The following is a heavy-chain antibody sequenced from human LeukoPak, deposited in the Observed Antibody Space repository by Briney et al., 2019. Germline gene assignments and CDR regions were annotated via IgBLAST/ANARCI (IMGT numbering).Heavy chain of an antibody. CDR3: AKTYYYDRSGYYSRNYFDY. J-gene: IGHJ4*02. V-gene: IGHV3-23*01. D-gene: IGHD3-22*01. CDR1: GFTFSSYA. CDR2: ISGSGGST. Sequence: GGSLRLSCAASGFTFSSYAMSWVRQAPGKGLEWVSVISGSGGSTYYADSVKGRFTISRDNSKNTLYLQMNSLRAEDTAVYYCAKTYYYDRSGYYSRNYFDYWGQGTLVTVSS.